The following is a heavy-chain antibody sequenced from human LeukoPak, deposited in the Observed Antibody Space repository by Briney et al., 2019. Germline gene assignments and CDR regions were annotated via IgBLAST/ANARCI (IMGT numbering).Heavy chain of an antibody. D-gene: IGHD3-10*01. CDR1: GFTFSSYA. Sequence: TGGSLRLSCAASGFTFSSYAMHWVRQAPGKGLEWVAVISYDGSNKYYADSVKGRFTISRDNAKNSLYLQMNSLRAEDTAVYYCARASDLSYTVFYGSGSYYTYYFDYWGQGTLVTVSS. CDR3: ARASDLSYTVFYGSGSYYTYYFDY. J-gene: IGHJ4*02. CDR2: ISYDGSNK. V-gene: IGHV3-30-3*01.